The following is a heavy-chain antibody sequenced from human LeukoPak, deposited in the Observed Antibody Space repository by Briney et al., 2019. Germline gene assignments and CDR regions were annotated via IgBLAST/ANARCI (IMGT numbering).Heavy chain of an antibody. CDR1: GFTFSSYE. CDR2: ISSSGSTI. J-gene: IGHJ4*02. CDR3: ARDSYSSGWYLVFDY. V-gene: IGHV3-48*03. D-gene: IGHD6-19*01. Sequence: PGGSLRLSCAASGFTFSSYEMNWVRQAPGKGLEWVSYISSSGSTIYYADSVKGRFTISRDNAKNSLYLQMNSLRAEDTAVYYCARDSYSSGWYLVFDYWGLGTLVTASS.